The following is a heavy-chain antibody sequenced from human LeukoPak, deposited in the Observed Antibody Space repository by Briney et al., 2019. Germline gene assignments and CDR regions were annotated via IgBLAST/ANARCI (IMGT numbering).Heavy chain of an antibody. CDR2: ISSSSSYI. CDR3: ARDPTGYSSGWYSGREVNWFDP. V-gene: IGHV3-21*01. D-gene: IGHD6-19*01. Sequence: PGGSLRLSCAASGFTFSSYIMNWVRQAPGKGLEWVSSISSSSSYIYYADSVKGRFTISRDNAKNSLYLQMNSLRAEDTAVYYCARDPTGYSSGWYSGREVNWFDPWGQGTLVTVSS. CDR1: GFTFSSYI. J-gene: IGHJ5*02.